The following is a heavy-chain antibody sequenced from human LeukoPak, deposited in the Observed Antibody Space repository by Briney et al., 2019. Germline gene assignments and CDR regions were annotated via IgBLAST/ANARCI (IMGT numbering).Heavy chain of an antibody. D-gene: IGHD3-16*02. CDR2: IIPIFGTA. V-gene: IGHV1-69*06. CDR3: ARASSDYVWGSYRSPYYYYGMDV. J-gene: IGHJ6*04. Sequence: ASVKVSCKASGGTFSSYAISWVRQAPGQGLEWMGGIIPIFGTADYAQKFQGRVTITADKSTSTAYMKLSSLRSEDTAVYYCARASSDYVWGSYRSPYYYYGMDVWGKGTTVTVSS. CDR1: GGTFSSYA.